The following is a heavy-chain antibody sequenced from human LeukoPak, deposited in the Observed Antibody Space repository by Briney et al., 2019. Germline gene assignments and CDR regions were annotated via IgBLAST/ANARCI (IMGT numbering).Heavy chain of an antibody. J-gene: IGHJ4*02. D-gene: IGHD3-22*01. CDR2: IIPILGIA. V-gene: IGHV1-69*04. CDR3: AREAGYDSSGSYFDY. CDR1: GGTFSSYA. Sequence: ASVKVSCKASGGTFSSYAISWVRQAPGQGLEWMGRIIPILGIANYAQKFQGRVTITADKSTSTAYMELSSLRSEDTAVYYCAREAGYDSSGSYFDYWGQGILVTVSS.